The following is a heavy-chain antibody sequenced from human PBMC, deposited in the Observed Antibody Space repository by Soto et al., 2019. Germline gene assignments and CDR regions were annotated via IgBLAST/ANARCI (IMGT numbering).Heavy chain of an antibody. CDR2: ISGSGGST. V-gene: IGHV3-23*01. D-gene: IGHD2-2*01. J-gene: IGHJ5*02. CDR3: AKGTGIVVVPTAMS. CDR1: GFTFSNYA. Sequence: EVQLLESGGDLVQPGGSLRLSCAASGFTFSNYAMSWVRRAPGKGLEWVSGISGSGGSTYYADSVKGRFTISRDNSKNTLYLQMNSLRAEDTAVYYCAKGTGIVVVPTAMSWGQGTLVTVSS.